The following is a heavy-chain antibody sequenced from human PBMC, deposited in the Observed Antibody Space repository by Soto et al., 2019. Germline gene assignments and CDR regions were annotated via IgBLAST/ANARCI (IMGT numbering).Heavy chain of an antibody. J-gene: IGHJ2*01. D-gene: IGHD2-15*01. V-gene: IGHV1-2*04. CDR2: INPNSGGT. CDR1: GYTFTGYY. Sequence: QVQLVQSGAEVKKPGASVKVSCKASGYTFTGYYMHWVRQAPGQGLEWMGWINPNSGGTNYAQKFQGWVTMTRDTSISTAYMELSRLRSEDTAVYYCARQGYCSGGSCEVDWYFDLWGRGTLVTVSS. CDR3: ARQGYCSGGSCEVDWYFDL.